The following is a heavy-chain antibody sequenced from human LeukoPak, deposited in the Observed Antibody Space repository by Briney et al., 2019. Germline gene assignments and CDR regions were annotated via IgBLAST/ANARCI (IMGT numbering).Heavy chain of an antibody. CDR2: ISSSSSYI. D-gene: IGHD1-26*01. V-gene: IGHV3-21*01. CDR1: GFTFSSDS. J-gene: IGHJ4*02. CDR3: ARDRGKPVGASDY. Sequence: GGSLRLAFAASGFTFSSDSMNWGRQAPGKRLEWVSSISSSSSYIYYADSVKGRFPISRDNAKNSLYLQMNSLRAEDTVVYYCARDRGKPVGASDYWGQGTLVTVSS.